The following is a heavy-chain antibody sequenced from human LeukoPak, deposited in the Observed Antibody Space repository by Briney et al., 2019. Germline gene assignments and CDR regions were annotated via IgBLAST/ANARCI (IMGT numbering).Heavy chain of an antibody. J-gene: IGHJ5*02. V-gene: IGHV1-69*13. Sequence: SVKVSCKASGGTFSSYAISWVRQAPGQGLEWMGGIIPIFGTANYAQKFQGRVTITADESTSTAYMELSSLRSEDTAVYYCASRPLVGDLTHNWFDPWGQGTLVTVSS. CDR1: GGTFSSYA. D-gene: IGHD2-21*02. CDR2: IIPIFGTA. CDR3: ASRPLVGDLTHNWFDP.